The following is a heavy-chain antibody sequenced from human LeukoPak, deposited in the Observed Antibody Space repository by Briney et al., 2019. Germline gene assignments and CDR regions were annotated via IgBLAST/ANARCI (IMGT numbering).Heavy chain of an antibody. CDR3: ARVKVVVAATRRLLVPRWFDP. J-gene: IGHJ5*02. Sequence: ASVKVSCKASGYTFTSYDINWVRQATGQGLEGMGWMNPNRGNTGYAQKSQGRVTMTRNTSISTAYMELSSLRSEDTAVYYCARVKVVVAATRRLLVPRWFDPWGQGTLVTVSS. CDR2: MNPNRGNT. D-gene: IGHD2-15*01. CDR1: GYTFTSYD. V-gene: IGHV1-8*01.